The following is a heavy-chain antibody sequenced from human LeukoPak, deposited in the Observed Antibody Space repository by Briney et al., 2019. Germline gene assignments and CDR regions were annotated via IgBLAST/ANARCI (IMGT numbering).Heavy chain of an antibody. V-gene: IGHV1-2*02. Sequence: ASVKVSCKASEYTFIGYYMHWVRQAPGQGLEWMGWINPNSGGTNYAQKFQGRATMTTDTSIDTASMELTRLRSDDTAVYYCARGGSGGYDSPLDYWGQGTLVTVSS. CDR2: INPNSGGT. CDR1: EYTFIGYY. J-gene: IGHJ4*02. D-gene: IGHD5-12*01. CDR3: ARGGSGGYDSPLDY.